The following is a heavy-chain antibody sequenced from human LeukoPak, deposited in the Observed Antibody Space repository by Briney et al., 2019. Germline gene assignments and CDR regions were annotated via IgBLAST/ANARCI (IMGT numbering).Heavy chain of an antibody. D-gene: IGHD5-12*01. J-gene: IGHJ6*03. CDR2: IYTSGST. CDR1: GGSISSYY. V-gene: IGHV4-4*07. Sequence: RPSETLSLTCTVSGGSISSYYWSWIRQPAGKGLEWIGRIYTSGSTNYNPSLKSRVTMSVDTSKNQFSLKLSSVTAADTAVYYCARDRGPSKVATIRGYYYYYMDVWGKGTTVTISS. CDR3: ARDRGPSKVATIRGYYYYYMDV.